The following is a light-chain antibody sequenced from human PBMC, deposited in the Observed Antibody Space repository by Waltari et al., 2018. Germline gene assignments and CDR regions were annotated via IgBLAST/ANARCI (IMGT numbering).Light chain of an antibody. CDR3: QQYSSFST. V-gene: IGKV1-5*03. J-gene: IGKJ2*01. CDR2: MAS. Sequence: DIQMTQSPSTLSASVGDRVTISCRASQSVGTWLAWYQQKPGKAPKLLIYMASSLDSGGPSRFSCSVSRTDFTLTISRLQSDDFATDSSQQYSSFSTLGQGTKV. CDR1: QSVGTW.